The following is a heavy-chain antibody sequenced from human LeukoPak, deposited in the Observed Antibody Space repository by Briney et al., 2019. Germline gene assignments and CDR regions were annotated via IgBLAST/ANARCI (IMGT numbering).Heavy chain of an antibody. CDR3: ARDQGWLQFDY. CDR2: IKEDGSQT. CDR1: GFTFSRSW. D-gene: IGHD5-24*01. V-gene: IGHV3-7*01. J-gene: IGHJ4*02. Sequence: PGGSLRLSCTASGFTFSRSWMDWVRQAPGEGLEWVANIKEDGSQTYYMDSVRGRFTISRDNAKNSLYLQMNSLRDEDTAVYYCARDQGWLQFDYWGQGALATVSA.